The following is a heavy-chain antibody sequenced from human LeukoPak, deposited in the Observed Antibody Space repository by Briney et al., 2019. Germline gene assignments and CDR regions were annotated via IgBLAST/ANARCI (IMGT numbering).Heavy chain of an antibody. J-gene: IGHJ4*02. Sequence: GSLRLSCAASGFTFSSYAMHWVRQAPGKGLEWGAFIRYDGSNKYYADSVKGRFTISRDNSKNTLYLQMNSLRAEDTAVYYCAKVQYYYGSGSFDYWGQGTLVTVSS. CDR3: AKVQYYYGSGSFDY. CDR2: IRYDGSNK. V-gene: IGHV3-30*02. D-gene: IGHD3-10*01. CDR1: GFTFSSYA.